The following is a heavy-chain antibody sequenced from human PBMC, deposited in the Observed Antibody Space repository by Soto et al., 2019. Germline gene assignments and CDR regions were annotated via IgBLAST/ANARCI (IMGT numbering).Heavy chain of an antibody. Sequence: QVQLVESGGGVVQPGRSLRLSCAASGFTFSSYAMHWVRQAPGKGLEWVAVISYDGSNKYYADSVKGRFTISRDNSKNTLYLQMNSLRAEDTAVYYCARDRGTSVAAGYFDYWGQGTLVTVSS. CDR1: GFTFSSYA. CDR2: ISYDGSNK. V-gene: IGHV3-30-3*01. D-gene: IGHD6-6*01. J-gene: IGHJ4*02. CDR3: ARDRGTSVAAGYFDY.